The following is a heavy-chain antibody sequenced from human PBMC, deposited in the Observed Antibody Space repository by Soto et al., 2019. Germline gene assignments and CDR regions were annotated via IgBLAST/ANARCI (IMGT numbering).Heavy chain of an antibody. D-gene: IGHD3-10*01. CDR1: GGSISSYY. CDR3: ARELFGRSVWFDP. CDR2: IYYSGST. V-gene: IGHV4-59*01. J-gene: IGHJ5*02. Sequence: SETLSLTCTVSGGSISSYYWSWIRQPPGKGLEWIGYIYYSGSTNYNPSLKSRVTISVDTSKNQFSLKLSSVTTADTAVYYCARELFGRSVWFDPWGQGTLVTVSS.